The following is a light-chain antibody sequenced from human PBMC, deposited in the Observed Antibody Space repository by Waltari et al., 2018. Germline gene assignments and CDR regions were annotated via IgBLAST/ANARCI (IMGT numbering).Light chain of an antibody. V-gene: IGKV3-20*01. CDR2: GAS. Sequence: EIVLTQSPGTLSLSPGERATLSCRASQSVSSSYLAWYQQKPGQAPRLLLYGASGRATGIPDRCSGSGSGTDFTLTISRLEPEDFAVYYCQQYGSSPTWTFGQGTKVEIK. J-gene: IGKJ1*01. CDR1: QSVSSSY. CDR3: QQYGSSPTWT.